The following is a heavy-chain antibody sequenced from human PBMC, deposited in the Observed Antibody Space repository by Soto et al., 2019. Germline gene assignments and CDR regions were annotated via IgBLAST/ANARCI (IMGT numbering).Heavy chain of an antibody. CDR2: MNPDSGNT. CDR1: GYTFSNYD. J-gene: IGHJ5*02. CDR3: ARGRFRRTWFDP. Sequence: QVQLVQSGAEVKKPGASVKVSCKASGYTFSNYDIHWVRQATGQGLEWMGWMNPDSGNTGQSKQFQGRVTMTRDTSISTAYMEMSSLRSEDTAVYYWARGRFRRTWFDPWGQGTLVTVSS. V-gene: IGHV1-8*01. D-gene: IGHD3-16*01.